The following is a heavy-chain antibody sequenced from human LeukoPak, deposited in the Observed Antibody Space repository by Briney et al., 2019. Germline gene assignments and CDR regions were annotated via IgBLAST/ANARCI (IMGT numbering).Heavy chain of an antibody. CDR2: IYYSGST. Sequence: SETLFLTCTVSGGSISSYYWSWIRQPPGKGLEWIGYIYYSGSTNYNPSLKSRVTISVDTSKNQFSLKLSSVTAADTAVYYCARTPKPNSSGWYNWFDPWGQGTLVTVSS. J-gene: IGHJ5*02. V-gene: IGHV4-59*01. D-gene: IGHD6-19*01. CDR1: GGSISSYY. CDR3: ARTPKPNSSGWYNWFDP.